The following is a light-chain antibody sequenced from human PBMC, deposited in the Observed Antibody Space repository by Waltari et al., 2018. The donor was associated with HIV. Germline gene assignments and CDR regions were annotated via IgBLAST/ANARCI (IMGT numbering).Light chain of an antibody. CDR1: SSNIGSNT. CDR3: AAWDDSVTGPV. J-gene: IGLJ3*02. Sequence: QSVLTQPTSASGTPGQRVTISCSGASSNIGSNTVNWYQQFPGQAPKLLIYSNNQRPSGVPDRFSGSKSGTSASLAISGLQSEDEADYYCAAWDDSVTGPVFGGGTKLTVL. V-gene: IGLV1-44*01. CDR2: SNN.